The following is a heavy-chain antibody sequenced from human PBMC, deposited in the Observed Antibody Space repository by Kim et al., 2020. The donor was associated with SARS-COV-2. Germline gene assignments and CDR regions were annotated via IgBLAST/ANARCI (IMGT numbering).Heavy chain of an antibody. CDR2: IYYSGST. V-gene: IGHV4-59*13. CDR3: SGDSSNSWSFDP. D-gene: IGHD6-13*01. J-gene: IGHJ5*02. Sequence: SETLSLTCTVSGGSISSYYWSWIRQPPGKGLEWIGYIYYSGSTNYNPSLKSRVTISVDTSKNQFSLKLSSVTAADTAVDYCSGDSSNSWSFDPWGQGTL. CDR1: GGSISSYY.